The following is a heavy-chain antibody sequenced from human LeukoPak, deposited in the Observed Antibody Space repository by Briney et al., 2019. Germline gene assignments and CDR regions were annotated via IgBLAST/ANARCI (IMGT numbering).Heavy chain of an antibody. Sequence: GGSLRLSCAASGFTVSSNYMSWVRQAPGKGLEWVSVICSGGSTYYADSVKGRFTISRDNSKNTLYLQMNSLRAEDTAVYYCARDPDSSSGMDVWGQGTTVTVSS. CDR3: ARDPDSSSGMDV. CDR2: ICSGGST. V-gene: IGHV3-66*02. D-gene: IGHD1-14*01. J-gene: IGHJ6*02. CDR1: GFTVSSNY.